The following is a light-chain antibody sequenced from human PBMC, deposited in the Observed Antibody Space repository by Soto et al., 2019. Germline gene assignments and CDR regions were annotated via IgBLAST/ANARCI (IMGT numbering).Light chain of an antibody. V-gene: IGKV3-15*01. Sequence: EILMTQSPATLSVSPGERATLSCRASQSVSSNLAWYQQKPGQAPRLLIYGASTRATGIPASFSGSGSGTEFTLTISSLQSEDFALYYCQQYNNWPRTFGGGTEVEIK. CDR3: QQYNNWPRT. CDR2: GAS. J-gene: IGKJ4*01. CDR1: QSVSSN.